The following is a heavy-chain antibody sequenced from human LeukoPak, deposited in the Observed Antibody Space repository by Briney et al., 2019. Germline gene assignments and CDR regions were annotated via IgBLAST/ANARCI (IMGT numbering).Heavy chain of an antibody. CDR1: GFTFGNAW. CDR3: ARDIAAAGTVTWFTVAFDAFDI. J-gene: IGHJ3*02. CDR2: IKSETDGATT. D-gene: IGHD6-13*01. Sequence: GGSLRLSCAASGFTFGNAWMTWVRQAPGKGLEWVGRIKSETDGATTDYAAPVKGRFTISRDDSENTLYLQMNSLRAEDTAVYYCARDIAAAGTVTWFTVAFDAFDIWGQGTMVTVSS. V-gene: IGHV3-15*05.